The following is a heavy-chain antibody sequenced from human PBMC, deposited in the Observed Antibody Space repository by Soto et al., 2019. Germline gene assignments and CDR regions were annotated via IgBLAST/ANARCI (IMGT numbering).Heavy chain of an antibody. V-gene: IGHV1-18*01. Sequence: QVQLVQSGAEVKKPGASVKVSCKASGYTFTSYGISWVRQAPGQGLEWMGWISAYNGNTNYAQKLQGRVTMTTDTSTSTAYKELRSLRSDDTAVYYCARSRGGTYDFWSGYYYYYMDVWGKGTTVTVSS. CDR2: ISAYNGNT. CDR1: GYTFTSYG. D-gene: IGHD3-3*01. J-gene: IGHJ6*03. CDR3: ARSRGGTYDFWSGYYYYYMDV.